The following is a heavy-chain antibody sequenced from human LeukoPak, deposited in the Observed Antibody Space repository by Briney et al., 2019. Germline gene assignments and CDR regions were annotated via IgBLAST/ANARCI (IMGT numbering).Heavy chain of an antibody. CDR2: INPNSGGT. CDR3: ARDLFDGSGYYSSGY. Sequence: ASVKVSCKASGYTFIGYYMHRVRQAPGQGLEWMGWINPNSGGTNYAQKFQARVTMSRDTSISTAYIELSRLRSDDTAVYYCARDLFDGSGYYSSGYWGQGTLVTVSS. D-gene: IGHD3-22*01. V-gene: IGHV1-2*02. J-gene: IGHJ4*02. CDR1: GYTFIGYY.